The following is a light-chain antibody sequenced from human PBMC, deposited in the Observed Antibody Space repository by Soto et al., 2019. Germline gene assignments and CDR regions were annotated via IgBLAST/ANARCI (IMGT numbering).Light chain of an antibody. CDR1: QSVSSSY. J-gene: IGKJ1*01. CDR3: QHYNAFPWP. V-gene: IGKV3-20*01. Sequence: EIVLTQSPGTLSLSPGERATLSCRASQSVSSSYLAWYQQKPGQAPRLLIYGASSRATGIPDRFSGSGSGTEFTLTIGGLQPDDFATYYCQHYNAFPWPFGQGTKV. CDR2: GAS.